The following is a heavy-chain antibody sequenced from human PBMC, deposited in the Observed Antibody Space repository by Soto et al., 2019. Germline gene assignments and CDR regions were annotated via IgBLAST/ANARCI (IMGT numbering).Heavy chain of an antibody. CDR3: ARHLWVGSSWYLGAFDI. Sequence: SETLSLTCSVSGDSIINYYWSWIRQPPGQGLEWIGYIYYSGSTNYNPSLKSRVTISVDTSKNQFSLKLSSVTAADTAVYYCARHLWVGSSWYLGAFDIWGQGTMVTVSS. D-gene: IGHD6-13*01. CDR1: GDSIINYY. V-gene: IGHV4-59*08. J-gene: IGHJ3*02. CDR2: IYYSGST.